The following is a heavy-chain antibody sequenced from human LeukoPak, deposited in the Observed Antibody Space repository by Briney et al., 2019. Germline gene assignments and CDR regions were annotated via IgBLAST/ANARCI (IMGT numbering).Heavy chain of an antibody. CDR1: GYTFTGYY. CDR3: ARDRVSTAASYYGMDV. CDR2: INPNSGGT. J-gene: IGHJ6*02. V-gene: IGHV1-2*02. Sequence: ASVKVSCKASGYTFTGYYIHWVRQAPGQGLEWMGWINPNSGGTNYAQKFQGRVTMTRDTSISTAYMELSRLRSDDTAVYYCARDRVSTAASYYGMDVWGQGATVTVSS. D-gene: IGHD5/OR15-5a*01.